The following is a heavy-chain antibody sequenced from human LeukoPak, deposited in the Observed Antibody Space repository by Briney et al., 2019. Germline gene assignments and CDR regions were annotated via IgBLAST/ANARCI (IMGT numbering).Heavy chain of an antibody. D-gene: IGHD6-13*01. CDR1: GGSISSGGYS. V-gene: IGHV4-30-2*01. CDR2: IYHSGST. Sequence: PSETLSLTCAVSGGSISSGGYSWSWIRQPPGKGLEWIGYIYHSGSTHYNPSLKSRVTISVDRSKNQFSLKLSSVTAADTAVYYCARMYSSSWNPFDYWGQGTLVTVSS. CDR3: ARMYSSSWNPFDY. J-gene: IGHJ4*02.